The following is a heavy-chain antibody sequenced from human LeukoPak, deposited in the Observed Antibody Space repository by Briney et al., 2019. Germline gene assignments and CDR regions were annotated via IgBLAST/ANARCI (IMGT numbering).Heavy chain of an antibody. CDR3: ARDLYSSGWTDAFDI. CDR1: GYTFTGYY. J-gene: IGHJ3*02. V-gene: IGHV1-2*02. CDR2: INPNSGGT. Sequence: GASVKVSCKASGYTFTGYYMHWVRQAPGQGLEWMGWINPNSGGTNYAQKFQGRVSMTRDTSINTAYMELSRPTSDDTAVYYCARDLYSSGWTDAFDIWGQGTMVTVSS. D-gene: IGHD6-19*01.